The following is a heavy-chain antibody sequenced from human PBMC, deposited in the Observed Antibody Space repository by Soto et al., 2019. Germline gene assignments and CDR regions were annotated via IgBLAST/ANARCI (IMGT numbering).Heavy chain of an antibody. V-gene: IGHV4-39*01. CDR1: GGSISSSSYY. J-gene: IGHJ3*02. CDR2: IYYSGST. CDR3: ARSRHEADADI. Sequence: SETLSLTCTVSGGSISSSSYYWGWIRQPPGKGLEWIGSIYYSGSTYYNPSLKSRVTISVDTSKNQFSLKLSSVTAADTAVYYCARSRHEADADIWGQGTMVTVSS.